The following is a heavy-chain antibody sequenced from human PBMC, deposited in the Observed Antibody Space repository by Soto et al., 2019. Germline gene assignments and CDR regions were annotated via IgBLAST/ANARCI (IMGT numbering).Heavy chain of an antibody. Sequence: QVQLQQWGAGLLKPSETLSLTCAVYGGSFSGYYWSWIRQPPGKGLEWIGEINHSGSTNYNPSLKSRVTISVDTSKNQSSMKLSSVTAADTAVYYCARTSRFEYWGQGTLVTVSS. D-gene: IGHD6-6*01. J-gene: IGHJ4*02. CDR2: INHSGST. CDR3: ARTSRFEY. V-gene: IGHV4-34*01. CDR1: GGSFSGYY.